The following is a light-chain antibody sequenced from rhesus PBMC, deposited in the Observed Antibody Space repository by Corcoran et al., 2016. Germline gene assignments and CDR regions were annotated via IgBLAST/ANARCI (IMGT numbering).Light chain of an antibody. CDR3: QQGTNLST. CDR1: QGISSY. CDR2: KAS. Sequence: DIQMTQSPSSLSASVGDTVTITCRASQGISSYLAWYQQKPGKAPKLLIYKASTLQNGVPSRFSGSGSGTDFTLTISSLEPEEVGIYYCQQGTNLSTFGPGTKLDIK. V-gene: IGKV1-25*01. J-gene: IGKJ3*01.